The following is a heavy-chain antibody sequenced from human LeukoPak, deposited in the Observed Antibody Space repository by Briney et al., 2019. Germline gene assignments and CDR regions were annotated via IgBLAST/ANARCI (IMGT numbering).Heavy chain of an antibody. D-gene: IGHD3-9*01. V-gene: IGHV1-2*02. CDR3: ARDRPYYDILTGYYSNFDY. CDR2: INPNSGGT. Sequence: ASVKVSCKASGYTFTGYYMHWVRQAPGQGLEWMGWINPNSGGTNYAQKFQGRVTMTRDTSISTAYMELRSLRSDDTAVYHCARDRPYYDILTGYYSNFDYWGQGTLVTVSS. J-gene: IGHJ4*02. CDR1: GYTFTGYY.